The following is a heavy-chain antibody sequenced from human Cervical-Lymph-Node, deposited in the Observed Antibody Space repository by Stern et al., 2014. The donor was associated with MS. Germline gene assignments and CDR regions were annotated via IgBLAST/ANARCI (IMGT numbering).Heavy chain of an antibody. CDR1: GFTFSSYD. Sequence: EMQLVESGGGLVQPGGSLRLSCAASGFTFSSYDMHWVRQATGKGLEWVSAIGTAGGTYDPGSVKGRFTISRENAKNSLYLQMNSLRAGDTAVYYCARGTHCSGGSCYSSDYFDYWGQGTLVTVSS. CDR2: IGTAGGT. D-gene: IGHD2-15*01. V-gene: IGHV3-13*01. J-gene: IGHJ4*02. CDR3: ARGTHCSGGSCYSSDYFDY.